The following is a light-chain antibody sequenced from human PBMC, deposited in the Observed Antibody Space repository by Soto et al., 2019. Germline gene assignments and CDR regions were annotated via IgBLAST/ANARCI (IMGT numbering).Light chain of an antibody. V-gene: IGKV3-11*01. CDR2: DAS. CDR1: QTVSSY. J-gene: IGKJ5*01. Sequence: EIVLTQSPPTLSLSPGERATLSCGASQTVSSYLAWYQQKPGQAPRLLIYDASNRATDIPARFSGSGSGTDYTLTMRSLGPEGFAVYCCQQRRSWSFAFGQGPRLEIK. CDR3: QQRRSWSFA.